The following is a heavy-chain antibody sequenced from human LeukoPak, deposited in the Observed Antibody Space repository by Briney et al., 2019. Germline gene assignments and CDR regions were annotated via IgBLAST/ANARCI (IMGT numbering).Heavy chain of an antibody. CDR1: GYSITSGYY. V-gene: IGHV4-38-2*02. CDR3: ARDTPGNWFDP. J-gene: IGHJ5*02. CDR2: VYHSGST. Sequence: SETLSLTCAVSGYSITSGYYWGWLRQAPGQGLGWIGSVYHSGSTYYNPALKSRVTISMDMSKNQLSLMLSSVTAADTAVYYCARDTPGNWFDPWGQGTRVTVSS.